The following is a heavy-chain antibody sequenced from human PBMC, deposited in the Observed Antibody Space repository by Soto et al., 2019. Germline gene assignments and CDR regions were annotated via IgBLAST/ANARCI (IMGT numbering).Heavy chain of an antibody. CDR2: INHSGST. Sequence: QVQLQQWGAGLLKPSETLSLTCAVYGGSFSGYYWTWIRQPPGTGLEWFGEINHSGSTNYNPSLTSPVTISVDTSMNQFSLKLTSVTAADTAVYYCARDKITGLFDYCGQGTLVTVSS. CDR1: GGSFSGYY. CDR3: ARDKITGLFDY. V-gene: IGHV4-34*01. D-gene: IGHD2-8*02. J-gene: IGHJ4*02.